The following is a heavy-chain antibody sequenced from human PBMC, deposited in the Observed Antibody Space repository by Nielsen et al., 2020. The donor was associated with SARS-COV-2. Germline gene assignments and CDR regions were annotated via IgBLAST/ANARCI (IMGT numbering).Heavy chain of an antibody. J-gene: IGHJ6*02. CDR2: IKQDGSEK. CDR1: GFTFSSYW. CDR3: ARDSLRKRNYYYYGMDV. Sequence: GESLKISCAASGFTFSSYWMSWVRQAPGKGLERVANIKQDGSEKYYVDSVKGRFTISRDNSKNTLYLQMNSLRAEDTAVYYCARDSLRKRNYYYYGMDVWGQGTTVTVSS. V-gene: IGHV3-7*01.